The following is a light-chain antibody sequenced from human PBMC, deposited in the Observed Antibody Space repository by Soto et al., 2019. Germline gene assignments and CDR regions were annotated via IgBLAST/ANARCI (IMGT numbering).Light chain of an antibody. CDR3: HQYGSSPGT. CDR1: QRVTSNY. J-gene: IGKJ1*01. V-gene: IGKV3-20*01. CDR2: GAS. Sequence: EIVLTQSPATPSLSPGERATLSCRASQRVTSNYLAWYQQKPGQAPRLLIFGASIRDTGIPDRFSGSGSGTDFTLTISRLEPEDFAVYYCHQYGSSPGTFGQGTKADIK.